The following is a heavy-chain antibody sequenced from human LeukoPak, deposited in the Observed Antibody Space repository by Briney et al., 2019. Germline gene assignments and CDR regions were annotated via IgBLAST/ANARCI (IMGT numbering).Heavy chain of an antibody. CDR2: ISSNGGST. Sequence: GGSLRLPCAASGFTFSFYAMHWVRPAPGKGLEYVSAISSNGGSTYYANSVKGRFTISRDNSKNTLYLQMGSLRAEDMAVYYCARAYFDWSYYFDYWGQGTLVTVSS. CDR3: ARAYFDWSYYFDY. V-gene: IGHV3-64*01. D-gene: IGHD3-9*01. J-gene: IGHJ4*02. CDR1: GFTFSFYA.